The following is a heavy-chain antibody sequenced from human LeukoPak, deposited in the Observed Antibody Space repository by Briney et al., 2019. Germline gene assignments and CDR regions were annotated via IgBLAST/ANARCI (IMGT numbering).Heavy chain of an antibody. Sequence: GGSLRLSWAASGFTFSNYGMHWVRQAPGKGLEWVAVISYDESDKYYADSVKGRFTISRDNSKNTLYLQMNSLRAEDTAVYYCARDPFPVEWGQGTLVTVSS. V-gene: IGHV3-30*03. CDR2: ISYDESDK. CDR3: ARDPFPVE. CDR1: GFTFSNYG. D-gene: IGHD3-3*02. J-gene: IGHJ4*02.